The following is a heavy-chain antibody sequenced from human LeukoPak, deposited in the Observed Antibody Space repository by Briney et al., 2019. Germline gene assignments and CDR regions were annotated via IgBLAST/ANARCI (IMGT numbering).Heavy chain of an antibody. CDR2: INPNSGGT. V-gene: IGHV1-2*02. CDR3: AIDSSGSRYYFDY. J-gene: IGHJ4*02. CDR1: GYTFTSYD. D-gene: IGHD6-19*01. Sequence: ASVKVSCKASGYTFTSYDINWVRQATGQGLEWMGWINPNSGGTNYAQKFQGRVTMTRDTSISTAYMELSRLRSDDTAVYYCAIDSSGSRYYFDYWGQGTLVTVSS.